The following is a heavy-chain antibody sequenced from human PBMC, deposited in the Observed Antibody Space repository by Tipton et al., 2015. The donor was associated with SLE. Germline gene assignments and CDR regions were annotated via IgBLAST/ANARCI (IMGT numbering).Heavy chain of an antibody. Sequence: RSLRLSCAASGFMFSRYGMHWVRQAPGKGLEWVAVISYEGSKKYYADSVKGRFTISRDNSKNTLYLQMNSLRAEDTAVYYCAKDRKAAVADDYYYGMDVWGQGTTVTVSS. CDR2: ISYEGSKK. V-gene: IGHV3-30*18. J-gene: IGHJ6*02. CDR1: GFMFSRYG. CDR3: AKDRKAAVADDYYYGMDV. D-gene: IGHD6-19*01.